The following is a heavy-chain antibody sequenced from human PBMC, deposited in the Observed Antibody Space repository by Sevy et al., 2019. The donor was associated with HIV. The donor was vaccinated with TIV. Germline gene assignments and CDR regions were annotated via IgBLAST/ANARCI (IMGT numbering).Heavy chain of an antibody. J-gene: IGHJ4*02. V-gene: IGHV3-53*01. D-gene: IGHD3-3*01. CDR1: GFTVSSNF. Sequence: WGSLRLSCAVSGFTVSSNFMSWVRQAPGKGLEWVSVIWLGGTTYYADSVKGRFTISRDNSKNTVYLHMNSLRAEDTAVYYCARGKHVSDYYGSFDYWGQGTLVTVSS. CDR2: IWLGGTT. CDR3: ARGKHVSDYYGSFDY.